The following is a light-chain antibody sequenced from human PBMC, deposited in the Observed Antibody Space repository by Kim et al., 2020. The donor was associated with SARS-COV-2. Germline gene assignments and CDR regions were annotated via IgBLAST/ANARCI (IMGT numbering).Light chain of an antibody. V-gene: IGLV2-23*02. CDR2: EVS. CDR1: ISDVGSYNL. CDR3: CSYTGSSTVV. Sequence: QSALTQPASVSGSHGQSFTISCTGTISDVGSYNLVSWYQQHTGKAPKLMIYEVSKRPSGVSNRFSGSKSGKTASLTISGLQAEDEADYYCCSYTGSSTVVFGGGTQLTVL. J-gene: IGLJ2*01.